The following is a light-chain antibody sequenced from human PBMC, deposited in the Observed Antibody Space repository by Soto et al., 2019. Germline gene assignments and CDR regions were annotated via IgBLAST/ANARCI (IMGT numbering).Light chain of an antibody. J-gene: IGKJ1*01. Sequence: DIQMTQSPSSLSASVGDRVTITCRASQSISSYLNWYQQQPGKAPKLLIYAASSLQSGVPSRFSGSGSGTDFTLTISSLRPEDFASYYCQQSYSTPWTFGRGTKVEIK. CDR2: AAS. CDR1: QSISSY. CDR3: QQSYSTPWT. V-gene: IGKV1-39*01.